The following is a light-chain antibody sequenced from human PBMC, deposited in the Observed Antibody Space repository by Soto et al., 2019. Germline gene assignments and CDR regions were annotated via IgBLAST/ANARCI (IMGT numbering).Light chain of an antibody. CDR3: LQHNSYTIT. J-gene: IGKJ5*01. CDR1: QGISNY. V-gene: IGKV1-17*03. Sequence: DIQMTQSPSVMSASVGDRVTITCRESQGISNYLAWFQQKQGKVPKRXIYEASSLQSGVPSRFSGSGSGTEFTLTISSLQPEDFATYYCLQHNSYTITFGQGTRLEIK. CDR2: EAS.